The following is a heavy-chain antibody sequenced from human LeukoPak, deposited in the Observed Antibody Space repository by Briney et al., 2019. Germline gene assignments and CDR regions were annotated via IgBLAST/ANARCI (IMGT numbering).Heavy chain of an antibody. CDR3: ARPDKYDFWFDP. V-gene: IGHV4-59*08. J-gene: IGHJ5*02. CDR1: GGSINTYY. Sequence: SETLSLTCTVSGGSINTYYWSWIRQPPGKGLEWIGHIVYSGSANYNPSLNSRVTISVDTSKNQFSLKLSSVTAADTAVYYCARPDKYDFWFDPWGQGTLVTVSS. D-gene: IGHD3-3*01. CDR2: IVYSGSA.